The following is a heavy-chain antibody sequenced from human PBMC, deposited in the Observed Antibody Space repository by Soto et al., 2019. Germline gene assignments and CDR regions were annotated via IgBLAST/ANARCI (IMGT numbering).Heavy chain of an antibody. Sequence: EVQLLESGGGLVQPGGSLRLSCAASGFTFSSYAMWWVRQAPGKGLECVSAISGGGETTYYADSVKGRFTISRDNSKNTLYLQMISLRAEDTGVYYCAFNSGSGSYYVDYWGQGTLVTVSS. CDR1: GFTFSSYA. V-gene: IGHV3-23*01. CDR2: ISGGGETT. CDR3: AFNSGSGSYYVDY. J-gene: IGHJ4*02. D-gene: IGHD3-10*01.